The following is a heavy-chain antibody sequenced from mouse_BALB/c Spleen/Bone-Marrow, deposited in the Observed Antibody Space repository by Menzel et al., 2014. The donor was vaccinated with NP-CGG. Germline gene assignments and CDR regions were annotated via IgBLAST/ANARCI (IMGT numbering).Heavy chain of an antibody. CDR1: GYTFTSYY. CDR3: TRYGYYLLYAMDY. D-gene: IGHD6-2*01. CDR2: ISPSNGGT. V-gene: IGHV1S81*02. Sequence: QVQLKESGAELVKPGASVKLSCKASGYTFTSYYMYWVKQRPGQGLEWIGGISPSNGGTNFNEKFKSKATLTVDKSSSTAYMQLSSLTSEDSAVYYCTRYGYYLLYAMDYWGQGTSVTVSS. J-gene: IGHJ4*01.